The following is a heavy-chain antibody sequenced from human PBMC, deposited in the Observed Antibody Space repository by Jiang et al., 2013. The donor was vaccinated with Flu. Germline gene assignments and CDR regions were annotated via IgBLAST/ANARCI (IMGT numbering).Heavy chain of an antibody. CDR3: ARHLAMDI. CDR2: ISYSGSP. CDR1: GGSISSHY. J-gene: IGHJ6*02. Sequence: GSGLVKPSETLSLTCTVSGGSISSHYWSWIRQPPGKGLEWIGSISYSGSPMYNPSLQSRVTISIDTSNNQFFLDLSSVTAADTAIYYCARHLAMDIWGQGTTVTVSS. V-gene: IGHV4-59*08. D-gene: IGHD3-3*02.